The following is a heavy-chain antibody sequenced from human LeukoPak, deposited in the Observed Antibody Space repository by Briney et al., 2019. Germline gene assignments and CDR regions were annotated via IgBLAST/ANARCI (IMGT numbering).Heavy chain of an antibody. V-gene: IGHV4-39*01. J-gene: IGHJ3*02. CDR1: GGSISSSLYY. Sequence: SETLSLTCSVYGGSISSSLYYWAWIRQPPGKGLEWIGSIYHTGSTYYNPSLMSRVTISVDTAKNQLSVKLSSVTTADTAVFYCARHNSGSYYWGGFEIWGQGTTVTVSS. D-gene: IGHD1-26*01. CDR2: IYHTGST. CDR3: ARHNSGSYYWGGFEI.